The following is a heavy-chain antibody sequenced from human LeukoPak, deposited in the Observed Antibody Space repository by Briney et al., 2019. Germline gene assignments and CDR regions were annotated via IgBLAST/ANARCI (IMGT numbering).Heavy chain of an antibody. V-gene: IGHV3-30*02. CDR2: IRYDGSNK. CDR3: AKVRAARSPIDY. J-gene: IGHJ4*02. D-gene: IGHD6-6*01. CDR1: GFSFNEYS. Sequence: GGSLRLSCAASGFSFNEYSLHWVRQAPGKGLEWVAFIRYDGSNKYYADSVKGRFTISRDNSKNTLYLQMNSLRAEDTAVYYCAKVRAARSPIDYWGQGTLVTVSS.